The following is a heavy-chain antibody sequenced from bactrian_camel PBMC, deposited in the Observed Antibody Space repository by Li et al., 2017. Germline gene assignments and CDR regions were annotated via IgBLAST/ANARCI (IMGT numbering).Heavy chain of an antibody. CDR2: INKGGGTT. D-gene: IGHD6*01. CDR1: GFTFSNYW. CDR3: VRDQYGGSWYETLGY. Sequence: QVQLVESGGGLVQPGGSLRLSCAASGFTFSNYWMYWVRQAPGKGLEWVSTINKGGGTTYYADSVKGRFTISRDNAKITVYLQMNSLKPEDTAVYYCVRDQYGGSWYETLGYWGQGTQVTVS. V-gene: IGHV3S1*01. J-gene: IGHJ6*01.